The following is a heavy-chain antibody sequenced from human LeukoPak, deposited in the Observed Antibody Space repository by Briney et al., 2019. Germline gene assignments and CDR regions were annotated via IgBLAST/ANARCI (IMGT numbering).Heavy chain of an antibody. J-gene: IGHJ3*02. CDR2: IIPIFGTA. CDR1: GGTFSSYA. Sequence: SVKVSCKASGGTFSSYAISWVRQAPGQGLEWMGGIIPIFGTANYAQKFQGRVTITADESTSTAYMELSSLRSEDTAVYYCARDLHGSSGYFSQSGRDDAFDIWGQGTMVTVSS. CDR3: ARDLHGSSGYFSQSGRDDAFDI. V-gene: IGHV1-69*13. D-gene: IGHD3-22*01.